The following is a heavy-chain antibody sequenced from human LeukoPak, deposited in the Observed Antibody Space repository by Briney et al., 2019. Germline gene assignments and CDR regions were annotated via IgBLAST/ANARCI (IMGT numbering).Heavy chain of an antibody. J-gene: IGHJ3*02. Sequence: ASVKVSCKASGYTFTSYDINWVRQATGQGLEWMGWMNPNSGNTGYAQKSQGRVTMTRNTSISTAYMELSSLRSEDTAVYYCLYSSGYYSIYAFDIWGQGTMVTVSS. D-gene: IGHD3-22*01. CDR3: LYSSGYYSIYAFDI. CDR2: MNPNSGNT. CDR1: GYTFTSYD. V-gene: IGHV1-8*01.